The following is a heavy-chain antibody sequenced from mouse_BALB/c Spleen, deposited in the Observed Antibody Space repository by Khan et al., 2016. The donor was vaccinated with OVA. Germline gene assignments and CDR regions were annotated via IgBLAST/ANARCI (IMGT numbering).Heavy chain of an antibody. Sequence: VQLQQSGPELVKPGASVKISCKASGYTFTDYNMDWVKQSHGKRLDWVGYIFTNSGGSGYNQKFKTKATLTVDSSSSTAFMELRSLTSEDSAVYYCVRSCYGSFAYLGQGTLVTVSA. V-gene: IGHV1S29*02. D-gene: IGHD1-1*02. CDR3: VRSCYGSFAY. CDR1: GYTFTDYN. J-gene: IGHJ3*01. CDR2: IFTNSGGS.